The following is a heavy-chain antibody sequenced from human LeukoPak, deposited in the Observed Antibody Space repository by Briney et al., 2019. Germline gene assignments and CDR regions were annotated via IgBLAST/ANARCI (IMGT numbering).Heavy chain of an antibody. J-gene: IGHJ6*03. CDR2: ISSSSSYI. Sequence: GGSLRLSCAASGFTFSSYSMNWVRQAPGKGLEWVSSISSSSSYIYYADSVKGRFTISRDNAKNSLYLQMNSLRAEDTAVYYCARLAAGTREVLSYYMDVWGKGTTVTVSS. CDR1: GFTFSSYS. V-gene: IGHV3-21*01. CDR3: ARLAAGTREVLSYYMDV. D-gene: IGHD1-7*01.